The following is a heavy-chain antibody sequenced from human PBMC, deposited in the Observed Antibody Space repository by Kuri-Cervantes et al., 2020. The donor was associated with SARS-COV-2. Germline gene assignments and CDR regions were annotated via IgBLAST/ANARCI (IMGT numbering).Heavy chain of an antibody. J-gene: IGHJ4*02. CDR2: ISAYNGNT. CDR3: ARDAGYYDSSGYRYYFDY. CDR1: GYTFTSYG. V-gene: IGHV1-18*01. Sequence: ASVKVSCKASGYTFTSYGISWVRQAPGQGLEWMGWISAYNGNTNYAQKLQGRVTMTTDTSTSTACMELRSLRSDDTAVYYCARDAGYYDSSGYRYYFDYWGQGTLVTVSS. D-gene: IGHD3-22*01.